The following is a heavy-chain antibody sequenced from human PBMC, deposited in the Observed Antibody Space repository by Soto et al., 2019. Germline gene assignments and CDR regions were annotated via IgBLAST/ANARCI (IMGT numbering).Heavy chain of an antibody. CDR1: GLTFSRDA. D-gene: IGHD6-13*01. Sequence: PGWYLRLSCVDSGLTFSRDALSWFRQAPLKGLEWVSSISGSGGSTYYADSVKGRFNISRDNSKNTLYLQMNSLRAEDTAVYYCAKGGIANPLDPWGQGTMVTVS. J-gene: IGHJ5*02. CDR2: ISGSGGST. V-gene: IGHV3-23*01. CDR3: AKGGIANPLDP.